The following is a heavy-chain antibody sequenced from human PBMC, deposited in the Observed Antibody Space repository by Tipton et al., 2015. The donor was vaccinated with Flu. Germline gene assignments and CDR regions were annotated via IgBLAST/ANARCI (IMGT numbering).Heavy chain of an antibody. Sequence: GSLRLSCVASGFTFSSYAMSWVRQVPGKGLEWVSGISVSGGSTYYADSVKGRFTISRDNYKTTLYLQMDSLRVEDTAVYYCARDRVVGAAAGYYYSYYGMDVWVQGSTITVSS. CDR1: GFTFSSYA. CDR2: ISVSGGST. J-gene: IGHJ6*02. CDR3: ARDRVVGAAAGYYYSYYGMDV. V-gene: IGHV3-23*01. D-gene: IGHD2-15*01.